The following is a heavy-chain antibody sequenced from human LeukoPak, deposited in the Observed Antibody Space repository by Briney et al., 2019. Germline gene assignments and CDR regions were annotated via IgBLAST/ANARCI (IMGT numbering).Heavy chain of an antibody. CDR1: GFTFSSYS. Sequence: GGSLRLSCAASGFTFSSYSMNWGRLAPGKGVGWVSHITASGTAMFYADSVKGRFTISRDNAKNSLYLQMNSLRDEDTAVYYCASSGSYRFDYWGQGTLVTVSS. V-gene: IGHV3-48*02. D-gene: IGHD1-26*01. CDR2: ITASGTAM. J-gene: IGHJ4*02. CDR3: ASSGSYRFDY.